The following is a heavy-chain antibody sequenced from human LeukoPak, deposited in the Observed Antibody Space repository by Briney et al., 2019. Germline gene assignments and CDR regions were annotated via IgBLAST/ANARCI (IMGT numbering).Heavy chain of an antibody. Sequence: GASVKVSCKVSGYTLTELSMHWVRQAPGKGLEWMGGFDPEDGETIYAQKFQGRVTMTEDTSTDTAYMELSSLRSEDTAVYYCATVKGTVTILGYWGQGTLVTVSS. V-gene: IGHV1-24*01. J-gene: IGHJ4*02. D-gene: IGHD4-17*01. CDR1: GYTLTELS. CDR3: ATVKGTVTILGY. CDR2: FDPEDGET.